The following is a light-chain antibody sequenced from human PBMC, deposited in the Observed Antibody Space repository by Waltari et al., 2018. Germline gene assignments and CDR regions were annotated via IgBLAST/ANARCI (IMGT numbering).Light chain of an antibody. V-gene: IGKV3-20*01. Sequence: EIVLTQSPDTLSLSPGEGATLPCRSSQSLSSYFLALYQHKPGQGPRLLIFAASSRATAIPGRFSGGKSGTDFILTISRLEPEDFAVYYCQQYGSSPVTFGQGTRLEIK. CDR1: QSLSSYF. CDR3: QQYGSSPVT. J-gene: IGKJ5*01. CDR2: AAS.